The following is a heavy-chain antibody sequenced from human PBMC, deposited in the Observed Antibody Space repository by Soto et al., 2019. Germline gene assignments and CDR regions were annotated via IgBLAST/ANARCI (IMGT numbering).Heavy chain of an antibody. CDR1: GYTFSNYG. CDR2: ISLYSDGT. Sequence: PSVKVSCKTSGYTFSNYGITWVRQAPGQPLEWLGWISLYSDGTNYAQKFQGRVSMTTDTSTTTAYMELRSLRSDDTAVYYCARVVPGAEAWFGPWGQGTLVTVSS. CDR3: ARVVPGAEAWFGP. J-gene: IGHJ5*02. D-gene: IGHD2-2*01. V-gene: IGHV1-18*01.